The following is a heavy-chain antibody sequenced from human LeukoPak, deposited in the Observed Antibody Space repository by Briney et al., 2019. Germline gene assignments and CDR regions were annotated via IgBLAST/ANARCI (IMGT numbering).Heavy chain of an antibody. CDR3: AKDITPGIAVAGTLYEIDY. V-gene: IGHV3-23*01. D-gene: IGHD6-19*01. CDR2: ISGSGGST. Sequence: GGSLRLSCAASGFTFSSYAMSWVRQAPGKGLEWVSAISGSGGSTYYADSVKGRFTISRDNSKNTLYLQMNSLRAEDTAVYYRAKDITPGIAVAGTLYEIDYWGQGTLVTVSS. J-gene: IGHJ4*02. CDR1: GFTFSSYA.